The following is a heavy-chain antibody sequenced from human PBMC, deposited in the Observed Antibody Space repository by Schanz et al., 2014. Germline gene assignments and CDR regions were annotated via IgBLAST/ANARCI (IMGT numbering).Heavy chain of an antibody. J-gene: IGHJ4*02. CDR2: LWHDGSKK. CDR3: AKYRGYYRVSGSYRELEY. V-gene: IGHV3-33*06. CDR1: GFTFSSYD. D-gene: IGHD3-10*01. Sequence: VQLLESGGGLVQPGKSLRLSCVASGFTFSSYDVFWVRQAPGKGLEWVAILWHDGSKKYYADSVKGRFTVSRDNSKNTLYLQMNSLRPEDTAVYYCAKYRGYYRVSGSYRELEYWGQGTLVTVSS.